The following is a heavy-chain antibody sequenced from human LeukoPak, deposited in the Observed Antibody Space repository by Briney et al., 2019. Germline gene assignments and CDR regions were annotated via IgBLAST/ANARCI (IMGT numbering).Heavy chain of an antibody. V-gene: IGHV5-51*01. CDR2: IYPGDSDT. CDR1: GYPFTDYW. Sequence: GESLKISCRASGYPFTDYWIGWVRQMPGKGLEWLGIIYPGDSDTKYSPSFQGQVTISVDRSITTTYLQWSSVKASDTAMYYCARHGGRYCKSSSCYLFDPWGQGTLVTVSS. D-gene: IGHD2-2*01. J-gene: IGHJ5*02. CDR3: ARHGGRYCKSSSCYLFDP.